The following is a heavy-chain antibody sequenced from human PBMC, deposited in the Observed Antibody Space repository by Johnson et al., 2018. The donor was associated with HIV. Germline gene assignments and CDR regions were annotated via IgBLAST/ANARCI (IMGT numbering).Heavy chain of an antibody. D-gene: IGHD5-24*01. V-gene: IGHV3-7*01. CDR2: INQDGTEK. J-gene: IGHJ3*02. CDR3: ARDGYNYAFDI. Sequence: VQLVESGGRLVKPGGSLRLSCAASGFTFSTYWMTWVRQAPGKGLEWVANINQDGTEKYYVDFVKGRFAISRDNAKNSMFLQMNSLRAEDTAVYYCARDGYNYAFDIWGQGTMVTVSS. CDR1: GFTFSTYW.